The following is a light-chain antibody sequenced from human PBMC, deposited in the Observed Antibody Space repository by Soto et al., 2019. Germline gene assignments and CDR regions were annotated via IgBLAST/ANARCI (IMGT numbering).Light chain of an antibody. CDR3: QTWGTDVV. Sequence: QPVLTQSPSASASLGASVNLTCTLISGHNTYAIAWHQQQPEKGPRYLMKVNNDGSHIKGDGTPDRFSDSSSGAERYLTISSLQSEDEADYYCQTWGTDVVFGGGTKLTVL. J-gene: IGLJ2*01. CDR2: VNNDGSH. CDR1: SGHNTYA. V-gene: IGLV4-69*01.